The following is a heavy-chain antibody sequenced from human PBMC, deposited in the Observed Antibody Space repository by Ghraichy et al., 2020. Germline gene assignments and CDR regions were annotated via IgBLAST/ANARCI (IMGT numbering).Heavy chain of an antibody. V-gene: IGHV3-30*04. CDR3: AKAAFGEVFTRPPSFFYYGMDV. CDR2: ISNDGSNK. Sequence: GGSLRLSCAASGVTLSNYAMHWVRQAPGKGLEWVTVISNDGSNKYYADFVKGRFTASRDNSKKTLYLQMNSLRPEDTAVYYCAKAAFGEVFTRPPSFFYYGMDVWGQGTTVIVS. J-gene: IGHJ6*02. D-gene: IGHD3-10*01. CDR1: GVTLSNYA.